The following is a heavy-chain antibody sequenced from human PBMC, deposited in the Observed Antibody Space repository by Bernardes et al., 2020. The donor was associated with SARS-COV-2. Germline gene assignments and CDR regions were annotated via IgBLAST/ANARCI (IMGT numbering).Heavy chain of an antibody. D-gene: IGHD3-10*01. CDR3: ARGTFAYSGSGSYFSTEYYFDY. CDR2: FGPAANT. CDR1: GFTFSSND. V-gene: IGHV3-13*01. J-gene: IGHJ4*02. Sequence: SLSPSCTASGFTFSSNDMPRARQATGKGLEWVSAFGPAANTYYPRSVKGRFTIHRENAKNTLYLQMNSLRARDTAVYYCARGTFAYSGSGSYFSTEYYFDYWSQGTLVTVSS.